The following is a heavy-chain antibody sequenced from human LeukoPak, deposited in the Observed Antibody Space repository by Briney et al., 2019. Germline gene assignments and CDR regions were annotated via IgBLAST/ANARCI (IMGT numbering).Heavy chain of an antibody. Sequence: SETLSLTCTVSGGSISSSSYYWGWIRQPPGKGLEWIGSIYYSGSTYYDPSLKSRVTISVDTSKNQFSLKLSSVTTADTAVYYCARDPPRGYSGARGYWGQGTLVTVSS. CDR1: GGSISSSSYY. V-gene: IGHV4-39*07. D-gene: IGHD5-12*01. CDR3: ARDPPRGYSGARGY. J-gene: IGHJ4*02. CDR2: IYYSGST.